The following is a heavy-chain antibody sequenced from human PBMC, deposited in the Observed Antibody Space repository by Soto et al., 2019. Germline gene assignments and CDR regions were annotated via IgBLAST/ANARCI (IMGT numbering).Heavy chain of an antibody. V-gene: IGHV4-39*01. CDR1: CRSITSSSYY. CDR2: IYYSGST. Sequence: SATLSLSCTVSCRSITSSSYYWGWIRQPPGKGLEWIGNIYYSGSTYYNPSLKSRVTISVDTSKNQFSLKLSSVTAADTAVYYCMLGSGWKDFDYWGQGTLVTVS. CDR3: MLGSGWKDFDY. J-gene: IGHJ4*02. D-gene: IGHD3-22*01.